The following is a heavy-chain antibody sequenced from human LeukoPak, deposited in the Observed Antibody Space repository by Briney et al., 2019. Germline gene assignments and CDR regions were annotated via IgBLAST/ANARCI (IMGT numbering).Heavy chain of an antibody. Sequence: PSETLSLTCTVSGGSISSYYWSWIRQPPGKGLEWIGYISYSGSTNYNPSLKSRVTISVDTSKNQFSLKLSSVTAADTAVYYCARPYVDTAMVRGLGPDAFDIWGQGTMVTVSS. CDR2: ISYSGST. J-gene: IGHJ3*02. D-gene: IGHD5-18*01. CDR1: GGSISSYY. V-gene: IGHV4-59*01. CDR3: ARPYVDTAMVRGLGPDAFDI.